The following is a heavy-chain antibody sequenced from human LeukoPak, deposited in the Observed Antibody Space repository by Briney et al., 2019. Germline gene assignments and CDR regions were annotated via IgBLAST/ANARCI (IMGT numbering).Heavy chain of an antibody. J-gene: IGHJ6*02. Sequence: ASVKVSCKTSGFTFTGYYIHWVRQAPGQGLEWMGWINLNSGGRNYAQKFQGRVTMTRDTSITTAYMELSGLTSDDTAVYYCARSGYSYSNYFYYGLDVWGQGTTVTVSS. V-gene: IGHV1-2*02. CDR3: ARSGYSYSNYFYYGLDV. D-gene: IGHD5-24*01. CDR1: GFTFTGYY. CDR2: INLNSGGR.